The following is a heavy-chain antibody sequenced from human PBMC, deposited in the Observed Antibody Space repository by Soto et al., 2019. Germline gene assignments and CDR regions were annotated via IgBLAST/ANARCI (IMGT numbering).Heavy chain of an antibody. J-gene: IGHJ5*02. Sequence: ASVKVSCKASGYTFTSYDINWVRQATGQGLEWMGWMNPNSGNTGYAQKFQGRVTMTRNTSISTAYMELSSLRSEDTAVYYCARARSLRSKLDPWGQGTLVTVSS. CDR3: ARARSLRSKLDP. V-gene: IGHV1-8*01. D-gene: IGHD4-17*01. CDR1: GYTFTSYD. CDR2: MNPNSGNT.